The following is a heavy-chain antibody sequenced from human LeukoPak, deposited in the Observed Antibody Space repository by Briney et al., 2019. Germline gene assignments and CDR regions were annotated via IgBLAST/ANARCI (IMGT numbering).Heavy chain of an antibody. V-gene: IGHV4-61*02. Sequence: SETLSLTCTVSRGSISSSHYYWSWIRQPAGKGLEWIGRIYTSGSTNYNPSLKSRVTISVDTSKNQFSLKLSSVTAADTAVYYCARHIGGRYYYYYMDVWGKGTTVTISS. D-gene: IGHD2-21*01. CDR2: IYTSGST. CDR1: RGSISSSHYY. CDR3: ARHIGGRYYYYYMDV. J-gene: IGHJ6*03.